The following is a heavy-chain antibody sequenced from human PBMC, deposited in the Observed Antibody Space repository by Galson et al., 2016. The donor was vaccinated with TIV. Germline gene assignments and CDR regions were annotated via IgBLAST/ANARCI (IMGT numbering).Heavy chain of an antibody. CDR2: MYPADSDV. D-gene: IGHD5-18*01. V-gene: IGHV5-51*03. CDR1: GYSFTSSW. CDR3: ARAPGYSGYSYGYFDD. J-gene: IGHJ4*02. Sequence: QSGAEVKKPGGSLRISCKSSGYSFTSSWIAWVRLLPGKGLQWVGIMYPADSDVSYSPSFEGQVTISPDASISTAYLQWSSLEASDTAIYYCARAPGYSGYSYGYFDDWGQGTLVTVSS.